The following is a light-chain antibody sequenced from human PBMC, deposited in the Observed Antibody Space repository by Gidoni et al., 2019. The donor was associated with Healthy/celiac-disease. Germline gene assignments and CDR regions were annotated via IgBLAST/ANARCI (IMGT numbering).Light chain of an antibody. Sequence: IQLTQSPSSLAASVGDRVTIPCRASQSISSYFNWYQQKPGKAPKLLIYAASSLQSGVPSRFSGSGSGTDFTLTISSLQPEDFATYYCQQSYSTPLTFGGGTKVEIK. CDR1: QSISSY. V-gene: IGKV1-39*01. J-gene: IGKJ4*01. CDR3: QQSYSTPLT. CDR2: AAS.